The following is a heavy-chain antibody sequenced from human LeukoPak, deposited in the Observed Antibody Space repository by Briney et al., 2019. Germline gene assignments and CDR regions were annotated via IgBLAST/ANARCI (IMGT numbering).Heavy chain of an antibody. D-gene: IGHD2-2*01. V-gene: IGHV4-34*01. Sequence: KPSETLSLTCAVYGGSFSGYYWSWIRQPPGKGLEWIGEINHSGSTNYNPSLKSRVTISVDTSKNQFSLKLSSVTAADTAVYYCAIRKGGFVVVPAAFDYWGQGTLVTVSS. CDR2: INHSGST. J-gene: IGHJ4*02. CDR1: GGSFSGYY. CDR3: AIRKGGFVVVPAAFDY.